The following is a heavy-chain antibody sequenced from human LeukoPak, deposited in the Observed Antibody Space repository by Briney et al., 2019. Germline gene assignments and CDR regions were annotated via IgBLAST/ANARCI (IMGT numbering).Heavy chain of an antibody. J-gene: IGHJ4*02. CDR1: GYSFTSYW. CDR3: ARSEGARYGDYEVY. D-gene: IGHD4-17*01. V-gene: IGHV5-10-1*01. Sequence: GESLKISCQGSGYSFTSYWISWVRQMPGKGLEWMGRIDPSDSYTNYSPSFQGHVTISADKSISTASLQWSSLKASDTAMYYCARSEGARYGDYEVYWGQGTLVTVSS. CDR2: IDPSDSYT.